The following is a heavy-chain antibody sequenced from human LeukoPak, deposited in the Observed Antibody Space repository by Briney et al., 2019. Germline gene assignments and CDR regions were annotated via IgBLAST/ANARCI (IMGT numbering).Heavy chain of an antibody. V-gene: IGHV3-23*01. D-gene: IGHD2-8*01. CDR2: ICGNGGST. J-gene: IGHJ4*02. Sequence: GGSLRLSCAASGVTLSSYAVSWVRQAPGKGLEGVSTICGNGGSTYYADSVRGRFTISRDNSKNTLYLQMNSLRAEDTAVYYCAKPGYCTNGVCYNGGEFDYWGQGTLVTVSS. CDR1: GVTLSSYA. CDR3: AKPGYCTNGVCYNGGEFDY.